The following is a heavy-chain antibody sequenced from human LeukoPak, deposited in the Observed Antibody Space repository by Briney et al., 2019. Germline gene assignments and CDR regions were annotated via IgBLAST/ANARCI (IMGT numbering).Heavy chain of an antibody. CDR3: ARGPSTVTTSFHYYYGMDV. CDR2: MNPNSGNT. Sequence: ASVKVSCKASGCTFTSYDINWVRQATGQGLEWMGWMNPNSGNTGYAQKFQGRVTMTRNTSISTAYMELSSLRSEDTAVYYCARGPSTVTTSFHYYYGMDVWGQGTTVTVSS. J-gene: IGHJ6*02. V-gene: IGHV1-8*01. D-gene: IGHD4-17*01. CDR1: GCTFTSYD.